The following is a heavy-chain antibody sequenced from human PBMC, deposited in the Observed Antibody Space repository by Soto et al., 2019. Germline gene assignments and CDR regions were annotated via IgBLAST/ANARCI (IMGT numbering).Heavy chain of an antibody. D-gene: IGHD6-13*01. CDR2: ISAYTGNT. J-gene: IGHJ3*02. V-gene: IGHV1-18*01. Sequence: GASVKVSCKTSGYTFSTFGISWVRQAPGQGLEWMGWISAYTGNTNDEQKLQGRVTITTDTATNTAYMELRSLRSDDTAVSYCARLLGYSSSRWRHIAFDIWGQGTTVTVSS. CDR1: GYTFSTFG. CDR3: ARLLGYSSSRWRHIAFDI.